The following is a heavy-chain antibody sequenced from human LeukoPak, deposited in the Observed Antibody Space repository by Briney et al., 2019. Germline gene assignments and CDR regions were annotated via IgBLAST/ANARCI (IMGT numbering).Heavy chain of an antibody. Sequence: GGSLKLSCLGPESPFSSHWRGWFRKARGKGPEWVANIKQDGREKHYVDSVKGRFTISRDNAKSSLYLQMNSLRAEDTAVYYCTRDEAAATNWGQGTLVTVS. J-gene: IGHJ4*02. V-gene: IGHV3-7*01. D-gene: IGHD6-13*01. CDR1: ESPFSSHW. CDR3: TRDEAAATN. CDR2: IKQDGREK.